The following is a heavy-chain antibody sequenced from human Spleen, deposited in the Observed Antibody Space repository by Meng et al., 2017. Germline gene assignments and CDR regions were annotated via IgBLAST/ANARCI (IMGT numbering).Heavy chain of an antibody. CDR3: ARDYGGNSGGY. V-gene: IGHV3-30*07. J-gene: IGHJ4*02. Sequence: SCAASGFTFSSYAMHWVRQAPGKGLEWVAVISYDGSNKYYADSVKGRFTISRDNAKNSLYLQMNSLRAEDTAVYFCARDYGGNSGGYWGQGTLVTVSS. CDR1: GFTFSSYA. D-gene: IGHD4-23*01. CDR2: ISYDGSNK.